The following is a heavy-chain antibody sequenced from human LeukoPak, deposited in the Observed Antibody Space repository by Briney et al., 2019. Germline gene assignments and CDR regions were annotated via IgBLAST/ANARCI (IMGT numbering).Heavy chain of an antibody. CDR2: IYYSGST. CDR3: ARSSGGRVDY. V-gene: IGHV4-59*12. Sequence: ASETLSLTCTVSGGSISSYYWSWIRQPPGKGLEWIGYIYYSGSTYYNPSLKSRVTMSLDTSRNQFSLKLNSVTAADTALYYCARSSGGRVDYWGQGTLVTISS. J-gene: IGHJ4*02. CDR1: GGSISSYY. D-gene: IGHD3-16*01.